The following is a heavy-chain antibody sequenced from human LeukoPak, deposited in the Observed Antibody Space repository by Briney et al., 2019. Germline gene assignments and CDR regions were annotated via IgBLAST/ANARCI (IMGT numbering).Heavy chain of an antibody. CDR3: TRNLYYYDSSGYQFDS. CDR1: GGSFSGYY. V-gene: IGHV4-34*01. Sequence: PSETLSLTCAVYGGSFSGYYWSWIRQPPGKGLEWIGEINHSGSTNYNPSLNSRVTMSLDTSKNQFSLKLTSVTAADTAVYYCTRNLYYYDSSGYQFDSWGQGTLVTVSS. D-gene: IGHD3-22*01. J-gene: IGHJ4*02. CDR2: INHSGST.